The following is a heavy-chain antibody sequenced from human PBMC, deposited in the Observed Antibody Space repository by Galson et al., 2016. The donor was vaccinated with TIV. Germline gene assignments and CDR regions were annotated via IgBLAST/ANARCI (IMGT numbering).Heavy chain of an antibody. CDR2: MNPSSGNT. CDR3: ARSGDYGDY. V-gene: IGHV1-8*02. CDR1: GYTFTSYD. D-gene: IGHD4-17*01. Sequence: SVKVSCKASGYTFTSYDINWVRQATGQGLEWMGWMNPSSGNTGYAQKFRGKVTMTRNTPVRTAYMELSSLRSEDTAVYSCARSGDYGDYWGQGTLVTVSS. J-gene: IGHJ4*02.